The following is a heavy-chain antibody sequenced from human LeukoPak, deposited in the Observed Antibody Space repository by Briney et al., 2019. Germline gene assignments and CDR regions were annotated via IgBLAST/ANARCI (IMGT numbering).Heavy chain of an antibody. CDR2: IYYSGSA. CDR1: GGSISSYY. J-gene: IGHJ4*02. Sequence: SETLSLTCTVSGGSISSYYWSWIRQPPGKGLEWIGYIYYSGSASYNPSLKSRVTISVDTSKNQFSLKVRSVTAADTAVYYCARAVYYYDSSGYSVSYYFDYWGQGTLVTVSS. V-gene: IGHV4-59*01. D-gene: IGHD3-22*01. CDR3: ARAVYYYDSSGYSVSYYFDY.